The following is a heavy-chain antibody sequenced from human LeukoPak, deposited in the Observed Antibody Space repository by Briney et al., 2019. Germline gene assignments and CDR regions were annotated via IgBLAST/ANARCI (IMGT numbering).Heavy chain of an antibody. J-gene: IGHJ6*03. D-gene: IGHD3-10*01. CDR3: ARARFIASGYYYYMDV. CDR2: IRFDGSNK. V-gene: IGHV3-30*02. CDR1: GFTFSSYG. Sequence: PGGSLRLSCAASGFTFSSYGMHWVRQAQGKGLEWVAFIRFDGSNKYYADSVKGRFTISRDNSKNTLYLQMNSLRAEDTAVYYCARARFIASGYYYYMDVWGKGTTVTVSS.